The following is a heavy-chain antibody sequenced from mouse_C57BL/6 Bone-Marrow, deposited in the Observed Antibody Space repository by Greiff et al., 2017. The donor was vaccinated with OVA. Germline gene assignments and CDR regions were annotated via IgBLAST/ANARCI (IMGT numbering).Heavy chain of an antibody. Sequence: DVKLVESGGGLVQSGRSLRLSCATSGFTFSDFYMEWVRQAPGKGLEWIAASRNKANDYTTEYSASVKGRFIVSRDTSQSILYLQMNALRAEDTAIYYCARDAGGYFDVWGTGTTVTVSS. V-gene: IGHV7-1*01. CDR1: GFTFSDFY. CDR3: ARDAGGYFDV. J-gene: IGHJ1*03. CDR2: SRNKANDYTT.